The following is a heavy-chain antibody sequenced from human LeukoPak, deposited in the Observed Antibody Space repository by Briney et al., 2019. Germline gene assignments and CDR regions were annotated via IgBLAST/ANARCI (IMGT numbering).Heavy chain of an antibody. CDR3: AKDGDYTGDY. V-gene: IGHV3-48*01. D-gene: IGHD4-4*01. Sequence: GGSLRLSCAASGFTFSSYSMTRVRQAPGKGLEWVSYISSSSSTIYYADSVKGRFTISRDNAKNSLHLQMNSLRAEDTAVYYCAKDGDYTGDYWGQGTLITVSS. J-gene: IGHJ4*02. CDR2: ISSSSSTI. CDR1: GFTFSSYS.